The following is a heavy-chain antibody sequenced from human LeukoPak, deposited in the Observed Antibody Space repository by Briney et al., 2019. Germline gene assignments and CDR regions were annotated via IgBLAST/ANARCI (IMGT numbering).Heavy chain of an antibody. J-gene: IGHJ6*03. CDR3: ARTKYGSGSYPGAKYYYYMDV. D-gene: IGHD3-10*01. CDR1: GGYISSYY. V-gene: IGHV4-59*01. CDR2: FYYSGST. Sequence: SETLSLACTVPGGYISSYYWSWIRQPPGKGLEWIGYFYYSGSTNYDPSLKSRVTISVDTSKNQFSLKLTSVTAADTAVYYCARTKYGSGSYPGAKYYYYMDVWGKGTTVTISS.